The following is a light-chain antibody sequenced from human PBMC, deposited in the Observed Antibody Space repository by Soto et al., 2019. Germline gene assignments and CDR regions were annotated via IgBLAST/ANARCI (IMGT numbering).Light chain of an antibody. J-gene: IGLJ1*01. Sequence: QSVLTQPASVSGSPGQSITISCTGTSSDVGGYNYVSWYQHHPGKAPKLMIYDVSNRPSGVSNRFSGSKSGNTASLTISGLQPEDEADFYCSPYISSNTRQTVFGTGTKVTVL. CDR2: DVS. CDR3: SPYISSNTRQTV. CDR1: SSDVGGYNY. V-gene: IGLV2-14*03.